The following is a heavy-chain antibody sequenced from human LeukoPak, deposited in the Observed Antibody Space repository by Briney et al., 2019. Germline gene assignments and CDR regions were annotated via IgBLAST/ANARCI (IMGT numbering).Heavy chain of an antibody. CDR3: ARGCSGGSCFFSFDS. CDR1: GYTFTSYG. D-gene: IGHD2-15*01. Sequence: GASVKVSCKASGYTFTSYGISWVRQAPGPGLGWMGWISTYNGNTNYAQKLQGRVTTTTDTSTSTAYMELTSLRSDDTAVYDCARGCSGGSCFFSFDSWGQGTLVTVSS. CDR2: ISTYNGNT. J-gene: IGHJ4*02. V-gene: IGHV1-18*01.